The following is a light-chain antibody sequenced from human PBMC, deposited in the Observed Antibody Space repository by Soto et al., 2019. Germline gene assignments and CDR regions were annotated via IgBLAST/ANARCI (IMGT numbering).Light chain of an antibody. V-gene: IGKV3-15*01. J-gene: IGKJ5*01. CDR3: QQYNNWPIT. Sequence: LPQSPAILSASPGERVTLSCRASQSIATLLAWYQHKPGRAPRLLIYRTSNRATGIPDRFSGSGSGTDFSLIISGLQSEDFAIYYCQQYNNWPITFGQGTRLENK. CDR1: QSIATL. CDR2: RTS.